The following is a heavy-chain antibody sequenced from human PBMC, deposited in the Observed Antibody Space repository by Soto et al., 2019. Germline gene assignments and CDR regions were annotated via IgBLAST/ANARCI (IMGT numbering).Heavy chain of an antibody. J-gene: IGHJ4*02. CDR2: IIPILGIA. D-gene: IGHD1-26*01. CDR1: GGTFSSYT. V-gene: IGHV1-69*02. Sequence: ASVKVSCKASGGTFSSYTISWVRQAPGQGLEWMGRIIPILGIANYAQKFQGRVTITADKSTSTAYMELSSLRSEDTAVYYCARGALLGATNPSNFDYWGQGTLVTSPQ. CDR3: ARGALLGATNPSNFDY.